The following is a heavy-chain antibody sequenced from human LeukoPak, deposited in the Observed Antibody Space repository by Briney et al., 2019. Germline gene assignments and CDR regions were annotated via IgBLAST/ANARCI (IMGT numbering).Heavy chain of an antibody. CDR3: ARGPTADWRELAPFDS. CDR1: GFTFSSYA. J-gene: IGHJ4*02. CDR2: ISGSGGST. D-gene: IGHD1-26*01. Sequence: GGSLRLSCAASGFTFSSYAMSWVRQAPGKGLEWVSAISGSGGSTYYADSVKGRFTISRDNSKNTLYLQINSLRAEDTAMYYCARGPTADWRELAPFDSWGQGTLVTASP. V-gene: IGHV3-23*01.